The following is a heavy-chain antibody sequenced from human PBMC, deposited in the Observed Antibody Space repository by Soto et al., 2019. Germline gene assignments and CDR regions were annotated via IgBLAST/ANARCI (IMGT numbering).Heavy chain of an antibody. J-gene: IGHJ3*02. CDR1: GFTVSSYA. Sequence: GGSLGLACAASGFTVSSYAVSWVRQAPGKGLEWVSAISGSGGSTYYADSVKGRFTIARDNSENTLYLQMNSLTAENTPVYDHETNRYRRSPFGALEIWGNGTTVPVS. CDR3: ETNRYRRSPFGALEI. D-gene: IGHD6-13*01. V-gene: IGHV3-23*01. CDR2: ISGSGGST.